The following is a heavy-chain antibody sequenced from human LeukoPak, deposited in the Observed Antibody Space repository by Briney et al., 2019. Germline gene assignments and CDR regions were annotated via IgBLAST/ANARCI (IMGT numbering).Heavy chain of an antibody. Sequence: SETLSLTCAVYGGSFSGYYWSWIRQPPGKGLEWIGEINHSGSTNYNPSLKSRVTISVDTSKNQFSLKQSSVTAADTAVYYCARDGAARRGAPRTTDYGGQGTLVTVSS. D-gene: IGHD6-6*01. CDR3: ARDGAARRGAPRTTDY. CDR1: GGSFSGYY. CDR2: INHSGST. J-gene: IGHJ4*02. V-gene: IGHV4-34*01.